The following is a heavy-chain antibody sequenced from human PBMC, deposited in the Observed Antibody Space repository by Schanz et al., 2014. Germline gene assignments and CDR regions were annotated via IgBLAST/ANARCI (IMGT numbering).Heavy chain of an antibody. CDR1: GFTFDDYT. Sequence: EVQLVESGGVVVQPGGSLRLSCAGSGFTFDDYTMHWVRQPPGKGLEWVSLVTWDGGYTYYADTVKGRFTISRDNSKNSLYLQMDSLRSEDTALYYCAKNRAGGYEGFLDSWGQGALVTVSS. J-gene: IGHJ4*02. D-gene: IGHD5-12*01. CDR2: VTWDGGYT. CDR3: AKNRAGGYEGFLDS. V-gene: IGHV3-43*01.